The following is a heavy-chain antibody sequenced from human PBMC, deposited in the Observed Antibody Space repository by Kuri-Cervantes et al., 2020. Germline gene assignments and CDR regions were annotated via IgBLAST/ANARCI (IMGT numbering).Heavy chain of an antibody. D-gene: IGHD4-17*01. CDR1: DDSTSNHY. Sequence: SETLSLTCIVSDDSTSNHYWSWIRQPAGKGLEWIGRIYTSGSTNYNPSLKSRVTISVDKSKNQFSLKLSSVTAADTAVYYCASGLEYGDSTFDYWGQGTLVTVSS. J-gene: IGHJ4*02. V-gene: IGHV4-4*07. CDR3: ASGLEYGDSTFDY. CDR2: IYTSGST.